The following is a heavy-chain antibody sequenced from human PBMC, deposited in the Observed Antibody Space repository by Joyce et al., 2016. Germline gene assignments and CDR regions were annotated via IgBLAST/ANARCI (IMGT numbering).Heavy chain of an antibody. V-gene: IGHV3-23*01. D-gene: IGHD3-10*01. CDR1: GFPFSSFA. CDR2: ISGRGATT. CDR3: AKRGLTSLSGYSYYYMDV. Sequence: EVQLLESGGGLVQPGGSLRLSCAGSGFPFSSFASTWVRRIRGRGLEWVSSISGRGATTYYADSVKGRFIFSRDNSKNMLYLQMHSLRAEDTAVYYCAKRGLTSLSGYSYYYMDVWGKGTTVTVSS. J-gene: IGHJ6*03.